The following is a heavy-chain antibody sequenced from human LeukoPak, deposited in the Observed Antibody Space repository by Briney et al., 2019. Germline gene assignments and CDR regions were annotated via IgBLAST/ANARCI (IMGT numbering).Heavy chain of an antibody. V-gene: IGHV1-2*02. CDR3: ARGATSVFGVVERPMDWFDP. CDR1: GYTFTGYY. Sequence: ASVKVSCKASGYTFTGYYMHWVRQAPGQGLEWMGWINPNSGGTNYAQKFQGRVTMTRDTSISTAYMELSRLRSDDTAVYYCARGATSVFGVVERPMDWFDPWGQGTLVTVSS. CDR2: INPNSGGT. D-gene: IGHD3-3*01. J-gene: IGHJ5*02.